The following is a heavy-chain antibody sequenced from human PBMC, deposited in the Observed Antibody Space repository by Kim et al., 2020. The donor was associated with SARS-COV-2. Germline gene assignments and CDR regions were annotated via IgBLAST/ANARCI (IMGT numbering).Heavy chain of an antibody. CDR1: GGSFSGYY. D-gene: IGHD3-10*01. V-gene: IGHV4-34*01. J-gene: IGHJ4*02. CDR3: ARRLSNTSGWGSNYCDL. CDR2: INHSGRT. Sequence: SETLSLTCAVYGGSFSGYYWSWIRQPPGKGLEWIGEINHSGRTNYNPSLKSRVTISVDTSKNQFSLKLTSVTAAVTAVSYCARRLSNTSGWGSNYCDLWGQRTLVTVSS.